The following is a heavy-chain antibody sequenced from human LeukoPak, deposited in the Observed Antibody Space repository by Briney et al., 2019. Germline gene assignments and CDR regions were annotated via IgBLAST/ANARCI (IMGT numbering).Heavy chain of an antibody. Sequence: SETLSLTCTVSGGSINSYYWSWIRQPPGKGLEWVGYIYYSGSTNYNPSLKSRVTISVDTSKNQFSLKLNSVTAADTAVYYCAREYGDYLDYWGQGTLVTVSS. CDR2: IYYSGST. D-gene: IGHD4-17*01. J-gene: IGHJ4*02. CDR1: GGSINSYY. V-gene: IGHV4-59*01. CDR3: AREYGDYLDY.